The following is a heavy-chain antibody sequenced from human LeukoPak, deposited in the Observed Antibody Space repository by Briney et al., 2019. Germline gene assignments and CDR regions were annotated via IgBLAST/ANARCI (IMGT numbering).Heavy chain of an antibody. CDR3: ATADWESFYFDS. CDR1: GGSVSRGGYY. D-gene: IGHD1-26*01. CDR2: TSYSEGT. Sequence: SETLSLTCTVSGGSVSRGGYYWNWIRQHPGKGLEWIGFTSYSEGTYYNPSLMSRITISVDRSQNQFSLKMRDVTAADTAVYFCATADWESFYFDSWGQEPWSPSPQ. V-gene: IGHV4-31*03. J-gene: IGHJ4*01.